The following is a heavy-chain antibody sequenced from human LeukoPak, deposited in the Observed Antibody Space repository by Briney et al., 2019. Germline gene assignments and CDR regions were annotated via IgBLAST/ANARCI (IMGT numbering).Heavy chain of an antibody. J-gene: IGHJ3*02. CDR1: GFIFSSYA. CDR2: ISSNGGST. CDR3: ARKVDAFDI. V-gene: IGHV3-64*01. Sequence: PGGSLRLSCAASGFIFSSYAMHWVRQAPGKGLEYVSAISSNGGSTYYANSVKGRFTISRDNSKNTLYLQMGSLRAEDMAVYYCARKVDAFDIWGQGTMVTVSS.